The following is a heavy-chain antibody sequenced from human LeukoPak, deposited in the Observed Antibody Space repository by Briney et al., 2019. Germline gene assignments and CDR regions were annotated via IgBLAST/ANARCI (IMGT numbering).Heavy chain of an antibody. J-gene: IGHJ6*03. D-gene: IGHD3-10*01. CDR3: AKEGAYYDSGSYIGNYMDV. V-gene: IGHV3-23*01. CDR1: GFTFSSYA. Sequence: GGPLRLSCAASGFTFSSYAMSWVRQAPGKGLEWVSAISGSGGSTYYADSVKGRFTFSRDNSKNTLYLQMNSLRVEDTAVYNCAKEGAYYDSGSYIGNYMDVWGKGTTVTVSS. CDR2: ISGSGGST.